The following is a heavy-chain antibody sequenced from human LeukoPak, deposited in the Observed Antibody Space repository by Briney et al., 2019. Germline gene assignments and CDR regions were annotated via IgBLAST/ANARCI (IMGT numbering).Heavy chain of an antibody. CDR2: ISAYNGNT. J-gene: IGHJ4*02. V-gene: IGHV1-18*01. Sequence: ASVKVSCKASGYTFTSYGISWVRQAPGQGLEWMGWISAYNGNTNYAQKLQGRVTMTTDTSTSTAYMELRSLRSDDTAVYYCARVSGPKRGPGPQGIDYWGQGTLVTVSS. CDR1: GYTFTSYG. CDR3: ARVSGPKRGPGPQGIDY. D-gene: IGHD1-14*01.